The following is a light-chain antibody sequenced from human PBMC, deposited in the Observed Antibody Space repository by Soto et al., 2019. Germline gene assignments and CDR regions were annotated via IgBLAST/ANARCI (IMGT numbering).Light chain of an antibody. V-gene: IGLV2-14*01. J-gene: IGLJ1*01. CDR1: SSDVGSYNY. Sequence: QSVLTQPASVSGSPGQSITLSCTGTSSDVGSYNYVSWYQQHPGKAPKLMIYEVSTRPSGVSSRFSGSKSGNTASLTISGLQAEDEADYYCSSYRSSSTVFGTGTKLTVL. CDR2: EVS. CDR3: SSYRSSSTV.